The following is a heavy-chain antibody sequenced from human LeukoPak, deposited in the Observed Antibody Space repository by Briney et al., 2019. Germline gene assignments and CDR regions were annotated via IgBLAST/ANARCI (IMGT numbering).Heavy chain of an antibody. Sequence: SETLSLTCTVSGGSISNYYWSWIRQTPGKGLEWIGYIYYTGRTNYNPSLKSRVTISTDTAKNQFSLNLNYVTAADTAVYYCARHMSGRGYFDYWGQGTLVTVST. CDR1: GGSISNYY. V-gene: IGHV4-59*01. D-gene: IGHD3-10*02. J-gene: IGHJ4*02. CDR2: IYYTGRT. CDR3: ARHMSGRGYFDY.